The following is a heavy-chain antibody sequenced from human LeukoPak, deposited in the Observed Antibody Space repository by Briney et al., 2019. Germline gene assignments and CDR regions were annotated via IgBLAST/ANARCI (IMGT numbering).Heavy chain of an antibody. CDR1: GYTLTELS. V-gene: IGHV1-24*01. J-gene: IGHJ3*02. D-gene: IGHD3-9*01. CDR3: ATDFPKLRYFDWRDAFDI. Sequence: ASVKVSCKVSGYTLTELSMHWVRQAPGKGLEWMGGFDPEDGETIYAQKFQGRVTMTEDTSTDTAYMELSSLRSEDTAVYYCATDFPKLRYFDWRDAFDIWGQGTTVTVSS. CDR2: FDPEDGET.